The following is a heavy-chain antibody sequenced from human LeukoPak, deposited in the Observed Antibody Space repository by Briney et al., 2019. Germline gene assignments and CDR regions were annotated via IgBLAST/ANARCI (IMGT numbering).Heavy chain of an antibody. V-gene: IGHV3-33*01. D-gene: IGHD3-22*01. CDR1: RFTFSGYS. CDR3: ARGYYYDSSGYFDY. CDR2: IWYDGSNK. Sequence: PRRSLRLSCAEPRFTFSGYSMHTVRQAPGKGLEWVAVIWYDGSNKYYADSVKGRFTISRDNSKNTLYLQMHSLRAEDTAVYYCARGYYYDSSGYFDYWGQGTLVTVSS. J-gene: IGHJ4*02.